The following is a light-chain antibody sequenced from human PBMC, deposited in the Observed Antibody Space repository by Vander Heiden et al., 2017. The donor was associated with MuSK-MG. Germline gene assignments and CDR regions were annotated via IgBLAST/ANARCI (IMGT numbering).Light chain of an antibody. CDR3: QQHNNSPWT. V-gene: IGKV1-5*03. CDR1: QSISSW. CDR2: KAS. J-gene: IGKJ1*01. Sequence: IKITQSRSTLSASVGDRVIITCRASQSISSWLAWYQQKPGKAPKLLIYKASSLESGVPSRFSGSGSGTEFTLTISSLQPDDVATYYCQQHNNSPWTFGQGTQVEIK.